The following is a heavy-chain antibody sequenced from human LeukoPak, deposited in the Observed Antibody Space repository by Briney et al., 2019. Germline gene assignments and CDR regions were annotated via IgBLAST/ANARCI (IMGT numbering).Heavy chain of an antibody. CDR1: GFTFSSYA. V-gene: IGHV3-23*01. CDR2: ISGSGGST. Sequence: PGGSPRLSCAASGFTFSSYAMSWVRQAPGKGLEWVSAISGSGGSTYYADSVKGRFTISRDNSKNTLYLQMNSLRAEDTAVYYCAKVWRIVVAVAADDAFDIWGQGTMVTVSS. CDR3: AKVWRIVVAVAADDAFDI. D-gene: IGHD2-15*01. J-gene: IGHJ3*02.